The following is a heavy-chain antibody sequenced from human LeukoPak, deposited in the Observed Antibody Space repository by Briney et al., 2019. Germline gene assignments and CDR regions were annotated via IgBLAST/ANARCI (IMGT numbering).Heavy chain of an antibody. D-gene: IGHD5-18*01. CDR1: GFTFDDYT. CDR3: AKDIKYRGYTTFDY. Sequence: PGGSLRLSCAASGFTFDDYTMHWVRQAPGKGLEWVSLISWDGGSTYYADSVKGRFTISRDNSKNSLYLQMNSLRTEDTALYYCAKDIKYRGYTTFDYWGQGTLVTVSS. CDR2: ISWDGGST. V-gene: IGHV3-43*01. J-gene: IGHJ4*02.